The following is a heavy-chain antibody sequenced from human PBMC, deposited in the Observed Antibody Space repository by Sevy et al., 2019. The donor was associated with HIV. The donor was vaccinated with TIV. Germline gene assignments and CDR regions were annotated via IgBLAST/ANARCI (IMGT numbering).Heavy chain of an antibody. CDR2: ISGSGRYT. Sequence: GGSLRLSCAASGFTFSTYAMNWVRQAPGKGLEWVSSISGSGRYTYYADSVERRFTISRDSSKNTLYLQMNSLRADDTAVYYCAKGFCSGGGCPRDYYYYGMDVWGQWTTVTVSS. V-gene: IGHV3-23*01. J-gene: IGHJ6*02. CDR3: AKGFCSGGGCPRDYYYYGMDV. CDR1: GFTFSTYA. D-gene: IGHD2-15*01.